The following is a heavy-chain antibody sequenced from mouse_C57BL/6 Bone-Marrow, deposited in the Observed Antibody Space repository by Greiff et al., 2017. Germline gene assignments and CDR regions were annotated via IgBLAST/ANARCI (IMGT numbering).Heavy chain of an antibody. Sequence: EVMLVESGGGLVQSGRSLRLSCATSGFTFSDFYMEWVRQAPGQGLEWIAASRNKANDYTTEYSASVKGRFIVSRDTSQSILYLQMNALRAEDTAIDYCARDAGTGNFDYWGQGTTLTVSS. CDR2: SRNKANDYTT. CDR1: GFTFSDFY. D-gene: IGHD4-1*01. V-gene: IGHV7-1*01. J-gene: IGHJ2*01. CDR3: ARDAGTGNFDY.